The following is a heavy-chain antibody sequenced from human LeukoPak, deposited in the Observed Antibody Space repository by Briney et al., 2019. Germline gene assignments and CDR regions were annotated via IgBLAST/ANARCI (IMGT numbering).Heavy chain of an antibody. D-gene: IGHD1-1*01. V-gene: IGHV1-2*02. CDR1: GYTFTGYY. CDR2: INPNSGGT. J-gene: IGHJ4*02. CDR3: ARGRSRHNPSDY. Sequence: ASVKVSCKASGYTFTGYYMHWVRQAPGQGLEWMGWINPNSGGTNYAQQFQGRVTMTRDTSISTAYMELSRLRSDDTAVYYCARGRSRHNPSDYWGQGTLVTVSS.